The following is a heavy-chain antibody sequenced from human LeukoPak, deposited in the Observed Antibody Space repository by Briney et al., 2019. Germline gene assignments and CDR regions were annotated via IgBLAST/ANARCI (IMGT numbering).Heavy chain of an antibody. CDR2: IKSKIHGGTI. CDR1: GFTFDKAW. D-gene: IGHD4-17*01. J-gene: IGHJ4*02. CDR3: TTVWATYGDYGVFDY. V-gene: IGHV3-15*01. Sequence: PGGSLRLSCAASGFTFDKAWMTWVRQAPGKGLEWVGRIKSKIHGGTIDYAAPVKGRFTISRDDSENTVYLQMSSLRTEDTAMYYCTTVWATYGDYGVFDYWGQGTLVTVSS.